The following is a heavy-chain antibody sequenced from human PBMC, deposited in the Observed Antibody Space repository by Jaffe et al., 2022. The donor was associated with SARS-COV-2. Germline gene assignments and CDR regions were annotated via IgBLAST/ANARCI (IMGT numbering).Heavy chain of an antibody. J-gene: IGHJ4*02. D-gene: IGHD6-19*01. CDR2: ISSSDGST. CDR1: GFTFSSYA. V-gene: IGHV3-23*01. CDR3: AKDNGQWLVASPSHYFDY. Sequence: EVQLLESGGGLVQPGGSLRLSCAASGFTFSSYAMSWVRQAPGKGLERVSGISSSDGSTYYADSVKGRFTISRDNSKNRLYLQLNSLRAEDTAVYYCAKDNGQWLVASPSHYFDYWGQGTLVTVSS.